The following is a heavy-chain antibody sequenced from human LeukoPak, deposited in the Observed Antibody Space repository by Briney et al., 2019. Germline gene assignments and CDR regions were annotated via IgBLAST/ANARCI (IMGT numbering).Heavy chain of an antibody. D-gene: IGHD3-3*02. CDR1: GYTFTDYY. V-gene: IGHV1-2*02. CDR3: ASISHVWSGYYTAHFDY. Sequence: ASVKVSCKTSGYTFTDYYMHWVRQAPGQGLEWMGWINPNSGDTNYAQKSQGRVTMTRDTSITTAYMELSRLKSDDTAVYYCASISHVWSGYYTAHFDYWGQGPLVTVSS. CDR2: INPNSGDT. J-gene: IGHJ4*02.